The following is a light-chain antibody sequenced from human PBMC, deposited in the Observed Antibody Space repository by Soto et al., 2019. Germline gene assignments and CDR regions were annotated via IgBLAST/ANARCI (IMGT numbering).Light chain of an antibody. V-gene: IGKV1-12*01. CDR1: QCISSW. CDR2: AAS. J-gene: IGKJ1*01. CDR3: QQANSFPWT. Sequence: DIQMTQSPSSVSASVGDRFTMTCRASQCISSWLVWYQQKPGKAPKLLIYAASSLQSGVPSRFSGSGSGTDFTLTISGLQPEDLATYYCQQANSFPWTFGQGTKVDI.